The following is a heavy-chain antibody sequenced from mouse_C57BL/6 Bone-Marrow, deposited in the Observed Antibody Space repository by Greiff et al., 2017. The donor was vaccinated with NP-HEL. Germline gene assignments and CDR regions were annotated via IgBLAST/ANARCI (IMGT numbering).Heavy chain of an antibody. CDR1: GFTFSSYA. CDR3: ARDRFWYFDV. J-gene: IGHJ1*03. CDR2: ISDGGSYT. V-gene: IGHV5-4*01. Sequence: VQLKESGGGLVKPGGSLKLSCAASGFTFSSYAMSWVRQTPEKRLEWVATISDGGSYTYYPDNVKGRFTISRDNAKNNLYLQMSHLKSEDTAMYYCARDRFWYFDVWGTGTTVTVSS.